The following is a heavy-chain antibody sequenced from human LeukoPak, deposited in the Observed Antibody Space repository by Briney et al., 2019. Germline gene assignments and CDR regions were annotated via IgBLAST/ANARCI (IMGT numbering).Heavy chain of an antibody. CDR3: AKDVAITRTVTKDV. CDR1: GFTFSTYA. J-gene: IGHJ6*04. Sequence: GGSLRLSCAASGFTFSTYAMGWVRQAPGKGLEGVSSMSGSGDSTSYADSVKGRFTISRDNSENTLYLQMSSLRAEDTALYYCAKDVAITRTVTKDVWGKGTTVTVSS. V-gene: IGHV3-23*01. D-gene: IGHD4-17*01. CDR2: MSGSGDST.